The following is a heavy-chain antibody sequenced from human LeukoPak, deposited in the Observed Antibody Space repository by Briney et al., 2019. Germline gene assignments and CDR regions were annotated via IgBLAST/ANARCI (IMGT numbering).Heavy chain of an antibody. V-gene: IGHV1-18*01. CDR1: GYTFTSYD. J-gene: IGHJ1*01. CDR2: IGGYNGNT. CDR3: ARDKAAGAEYFQH. D-gene: IGHD6-13*01. Sequence: ASVKVSCKASGYTFTSYDINWVRQATGQGLEWMGWIGGYNGNTNYSQKFQGRVTMTTDTSTTTAYMDLRNLRSDDTAMYFCARDKAAGAEYFQHWGQGTLVTVSS.